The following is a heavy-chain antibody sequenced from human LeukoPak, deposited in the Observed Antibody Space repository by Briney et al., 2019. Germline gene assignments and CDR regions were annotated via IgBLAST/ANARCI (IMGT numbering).Heavy chain of an antibody. J-gene: IGHJ4*02. D-gene: IGHD3-9*01. V-gene: IGHV3-15*01. CDR3: TTGNVLRYFDRLTDLDY. Sequence: GGSLRLSCAASGFTFSSYSMNWVRQAPGKGLEWVGRIKSKTDGGTTDYAAPVKGRFTISRDDSKNTLYLQMNSLKTEDTAVYYCTTGNVLRYFDRLTDLDYWGQGTLVTVSS. CDR2: IKSKTDGGTT. CDR1: GFTFSSYS.